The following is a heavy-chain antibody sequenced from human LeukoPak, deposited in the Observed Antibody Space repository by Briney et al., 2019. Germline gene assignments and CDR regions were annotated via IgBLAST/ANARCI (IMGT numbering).Heavy chain of an antibody. CDR3: AGSSGYYYIYLYYFDY. D-gene: IGHD3-22*01. J-gene: IGHJ4*02. V-gene: IGHV3-23*01. CDR2: VSGSGDST. Sequence: GGSLRLSCAASGFTFSSYAMSWVRQAPGKGLERVSAVSGSGDSTYYADSVKGRFTISRDNSKNTLYLQMNSLRAEDTAVYYCAGSSGYYYIYLYYFDYWGQGTLVTVSS. CDR1: GFTFSSYA.